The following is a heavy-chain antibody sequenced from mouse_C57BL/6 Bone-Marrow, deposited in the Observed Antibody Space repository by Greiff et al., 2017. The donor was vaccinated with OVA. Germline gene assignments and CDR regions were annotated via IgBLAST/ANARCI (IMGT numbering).Heavy chain of an antibody. CDR2: ISSGGSYP. CDR1: GFTFSSYG. CDR3: ARHGDNGSFFDF. V-gene: IGHV5-6*01. D-gene: IGHD1-1*01. J-gene: IGHJ2*01. Sequence: DVQLQESGGDLVKPGGSLKLSCAASGFTFSSYGMSWVRQTPDKRLEWVANISSGGSYPYYPDSVKGRFTISRDNAKNTLYLQMSSLKTEATAMYYCARHGDNGSFFDFWGQGTTLTVSS.